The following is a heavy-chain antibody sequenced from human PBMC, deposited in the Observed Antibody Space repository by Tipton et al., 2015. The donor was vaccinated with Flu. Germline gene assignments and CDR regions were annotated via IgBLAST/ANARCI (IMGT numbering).Heavy chain of an antibody. Sequence: TLSLTCTVSGGPISSGSYYWSWIRQPAGKGLEWIGRIYTSGSTNYNPSLKSRVTISIDTSKNQFSLKLSSVTAADTAVYYCASGYYYRGDYWGQGALVTASS. CDR2: IYTSGST. D-gene: IGHD3-22*01. CDR3: ASGYYYRGDY. J-gene: IGHJ4*02. V-gene: IGHV4-61*02. CDR1: GGPISSGSYY.